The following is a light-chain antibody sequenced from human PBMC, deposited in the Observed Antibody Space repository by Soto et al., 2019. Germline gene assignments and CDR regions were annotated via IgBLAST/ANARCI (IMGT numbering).Light chain of an antibody. CDR1: QSVSSN. J-gene: IGKJ5*01. CDR2: GAS. CDR3: QQYNKWPPIT. Sequence: EIVMTQSPATLTASPGHRHAHSCRASQSVSSNLAWYQQKPGQAPRLLIFGASTRATGIPARFSGSGSGTEFTLTISSLQSEDFAVYYCQQYNKWPPITFGQGTRLEIK. V-gene: IGKV3-15*01.